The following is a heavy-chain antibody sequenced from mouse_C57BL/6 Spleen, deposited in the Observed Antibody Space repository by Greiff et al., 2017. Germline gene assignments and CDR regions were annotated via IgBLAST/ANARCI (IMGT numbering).Heavy chain of an antibody. CDR1: GFTFTDYY. J-gene: IGHJ1*03. D-gene: IGHD2-5*01. CDR3: ARSLSYSNYGYFDV. Sequence: EVKLMESGGGLVQPGGSLSLSCAASGFTFTDYYMSWVRQPPGKALEWLGFIRNKANGYTTEYSASVKGRFTISRDNSQSILYLQMNALRAEDSATYYCARSLSYSNYGYFDVWGTGTTVTVSS. V-gene: IGHV7-3*01. CDR2: IRNKANGYTT.